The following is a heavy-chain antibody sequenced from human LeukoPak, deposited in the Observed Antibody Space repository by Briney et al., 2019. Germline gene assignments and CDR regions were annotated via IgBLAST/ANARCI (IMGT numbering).Heavy chain of an antibody. CDR1: GYTFRGYY. V-gene: IGHV1-2*02. Sequence: GAPVKVSCKASGYTFRGYYMHWVRQAPGQGLEWMGWINPNSGGTNYAQKFQGRATMTRDTSISTAYMELRSLRSDDTAVYYCARVRNIGWFGELSNFDCWGQGTLVTVSS. CDR3: ARVRNIGWFGELSNFDC. J-gene: IGHJ4*02. D-gene: IGHD3-10*01. CDR2: INPNSGGT.